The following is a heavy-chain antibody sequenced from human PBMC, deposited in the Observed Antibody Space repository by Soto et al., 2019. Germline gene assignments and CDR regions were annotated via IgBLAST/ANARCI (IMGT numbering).Heavy chain of an antibody. CDR1: GFSLSNARMG. CDR3: ARIDFWSGYYFDY. Sequence: GSGPTLVNPTETLTLTCTVSGFSLSNARMGVSWIRQPPGKALEWLAHIFSNDEKSYSTSLKSRLTISKGTSKSQVVLTMTNMDPVDTATYYCARIDFWSGYYFDYWGQGTLVTVSS. CDR2: IFSNDEK. V-gene: IGHV2-26*01. J-gene: IGHJ4*02. D-gene: IGHD3-3*01.